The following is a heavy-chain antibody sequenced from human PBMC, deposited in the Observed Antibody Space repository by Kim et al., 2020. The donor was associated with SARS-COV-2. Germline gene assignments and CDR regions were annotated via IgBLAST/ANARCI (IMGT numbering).Heavy chain of an antibody. V-gene: IGHV3-49*03. Sequence: GGSLRLSCTASGFTFGDYAMSWFRQAPGKGLEWVGFISSEAYGGTTEYAASVKGRFTISRDDSKSIAYLQMNSLKTEDTAVYYCTTRTQIQLWLYFDYCGQGTLVTVSS. CDR2: ISSEAYGGTT. J-gene: IGHJ4*02. CDR3: TTRTQIQLWLYFDY. D-gene: IGHD5-18*01. CDR1: GFTFGDYA.